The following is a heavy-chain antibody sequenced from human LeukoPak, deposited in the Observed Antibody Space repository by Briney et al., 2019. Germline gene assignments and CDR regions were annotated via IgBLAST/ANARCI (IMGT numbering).Heavy chain of an antibody. V-gene: IGHV4-59*08. J-gene: IGHJ5*02. CDR3: ARMDGVGWFDP. CDR1: GGSISSYY. CDR2: IYYSGST. D-gene: IGHD1-26*01. Sequence: SETLSLTCTVSGGSISSYYWSWIRQPPGKGLEWIGYIYYSGSTNYNPSLKSRVTISVDTSKNQFSLKLSSVTAADTAVYYCARMDGVGWFDPWGQGTLVTVSS.